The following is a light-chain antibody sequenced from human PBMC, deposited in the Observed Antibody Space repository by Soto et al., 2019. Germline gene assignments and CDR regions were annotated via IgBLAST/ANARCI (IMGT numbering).Light chain of an antibody. CDR2: TTS. V-gene: IGKV1D-16*01. J-gene: IGKJ5*01. CDR1: HPINKW. CDR3: QQNVNYPLT. Sequence: DIEMTQSPSSLSASVGDRVSITCRASHPINKWLAWYQQKPNQAPRSLIYTTSIRQGGVPSRFSGSGSGTDFTLTITSLQPEDFATYFCQQNVNYPLTFGQGTRLDI.